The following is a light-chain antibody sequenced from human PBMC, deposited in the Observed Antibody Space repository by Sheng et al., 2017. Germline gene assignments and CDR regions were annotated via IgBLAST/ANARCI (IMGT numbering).Light chain of an antibody. J-gene: IGKJ1*01. CDR2: KAS. CDR1: QSISSW. Sequence: DIQMTQSPSTLSASVGDRVTITCRASQSISSWLAWYQQKPGKAPKLLIYKASSLESGVPSRFSGSGSGTEFTLTISSLQPDDFATYYCQQYSTYWTFGQGPRWKS. V-gene: IGKV1-5*03. CDR3: QQYSTYWT.